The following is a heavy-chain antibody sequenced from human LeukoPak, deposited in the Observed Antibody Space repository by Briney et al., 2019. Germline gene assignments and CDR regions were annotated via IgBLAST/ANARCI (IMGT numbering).Heavy chain of an antibody. J-gene: IGHJ3*02. CDR1: GFPFSNAW. CDR3: TTELITLDAFDI. Sequence: PGGSVRLFCAASGFPFSNAWMRWVPQAPGKGLEWVGHIKSKTDGGTTDYAAPVKGRFTISRDDSKNALYLQMNSLKTEDTAVYYCTTELITLDAFDIWGQGTMVTVSS. CDR2: IKSKTDGGTT. D-gene: IGHD3-22*01. V-gene: IGHV3-15*01.